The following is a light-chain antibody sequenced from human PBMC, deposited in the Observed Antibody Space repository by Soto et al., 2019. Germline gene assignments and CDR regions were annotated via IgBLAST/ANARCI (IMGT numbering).Light chain of an antibody. V-gene: IGKV1-33*01. CDR3: QQYDNFPYT. CDR2: DAS. Sequence: DIQMIQSPSSLSASVGDRVTITCQASQDISNFLNWYQLKPGKAPKLLIYDASNLETGVPSRFTGSGSGTDFAFTISSLQPEDIAIYYGQQYDNFPYTFGQGTKLEIK. J-gene: IGKJ2*01. CDR1: QDISNF.